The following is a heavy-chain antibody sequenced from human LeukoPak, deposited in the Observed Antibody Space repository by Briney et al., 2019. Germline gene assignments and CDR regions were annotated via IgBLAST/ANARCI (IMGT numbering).Heavy chain of an antibody. CDR1: GFTFSSYA. CDR3: ARDLNLYDSSGYYPR. Sequence: GGSLRLSCAASGFTFSSYAMSWVRQAPGKGLEWVSSVSASGGSTFYADSVKGRFTISRDNAENSLYLQMNSLRDEDTAVYYCARDLNLYDSSGYYPRWGQGTLVTVSS. CDR2: VSASGGST. J-gene: IGHJ4*02. V-gene: IGHV3-23*01. D-gene: IGHD3-22*01.